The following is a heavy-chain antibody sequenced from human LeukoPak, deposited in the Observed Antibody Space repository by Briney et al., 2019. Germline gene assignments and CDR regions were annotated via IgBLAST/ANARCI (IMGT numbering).Heavy chain of an antibody. J-gene: IGHJ4*02. CDR1: GGSISSGSYY. CDR3: ARDRRDTAMARAYYFDY. V-gene: IGHV4-61*02. Sequence: PSETLSLTCTVSGGSISSGSYYWSWIRQPAGKGLEWIGRIYTSGSTNYNPSLKSRVTISVDTSKNQFSLKLSSVTAADTAVYYCARDRRDTAMARAYYFDYWGQGTLVTVSS. CDR2: IYTSGST. D-gene: IGHD5-18*01.